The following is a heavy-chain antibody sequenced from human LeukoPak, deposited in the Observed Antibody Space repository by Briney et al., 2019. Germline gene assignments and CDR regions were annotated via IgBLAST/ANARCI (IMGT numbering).Heavy chain of an antibody. CDR3: AQTRGYSGYGPLGY. D-gene: IGHD5-12*01. Sequence: GASVKVSCKASGYTFTSYGISWVRQAPGQGLEWMGWISAYNGNTNYAQKLQGRVTMTTDTSTSTAYMELRSLRSDDTAVYYCAQTRGYSGYGPLGYWGQGTLVTASS. J-gene: IGHJ4*02. CDR2: ISAYNGNT. V-gene: IGHV1-18*01. CDR1: GYTFTSYG.